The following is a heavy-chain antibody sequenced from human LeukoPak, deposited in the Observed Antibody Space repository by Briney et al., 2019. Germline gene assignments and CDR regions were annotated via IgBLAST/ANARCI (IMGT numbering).Heavy chain of an antibody. CDR3: TTTGGSSTDPVFDP. CDR2: IYNSATT. V-gene: IGHV4-59*03. J-gene: IGHJ5*02. Sequence: SETLSLTCTASGGSISAYYWSWIRQPPGKELQWIGFIYNSATTRYNPSLRSRVTMSLDTSKNQFSLRLNSVTAADTAVYFCTTTGGSSTDPVFDPWGQGTLVTVSS. CDR1: GGSISAYY. D-gene: IGHD6-13*01.